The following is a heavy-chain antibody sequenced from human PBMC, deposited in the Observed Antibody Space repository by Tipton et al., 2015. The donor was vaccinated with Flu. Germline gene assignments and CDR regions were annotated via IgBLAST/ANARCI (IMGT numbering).Heavy chain of an antibody. CDR3: ARQTCEGTSCYSYYYYYGLDV. D-gene: IGHD2-2*01. V-gene: IGHV4-39*01. CDR2: IYYAGRT. Sequence: TLSLTCTVSGGSISSPNYYWAWIRQPPGKGLEWIGSIYYAGRTNYNPSLKSRVTISVDTSKNQFALSLSSVTAADTAVYYCARQTCEGTSCYSYYYYYGLDVWGLGNTVTVSS. CDR1: GGSISSPNYY. J-gene: IGHJ6*02.